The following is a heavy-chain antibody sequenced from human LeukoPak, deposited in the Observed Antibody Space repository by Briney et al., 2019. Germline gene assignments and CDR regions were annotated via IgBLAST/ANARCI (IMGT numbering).Heavy chain of an antibody. D-gene: IGHD3-10*01. CDR1: GFTFSSYE. CDR2: ISSSGSTI. J-gene: IGHJ4*02. Sequence: GGSLRLSYAASGFTFSSYEMNWVRQAPGKGLEWVSYISSSGSTIYYADSVKGRFTISRDNAKNSLYLQMNSLRAEDTAVYYCASAMVRGVRGDSWGQGTLVTVSS. V-gene: IGHV3-48*03. CDR3: ASAMVRGVRGDS.